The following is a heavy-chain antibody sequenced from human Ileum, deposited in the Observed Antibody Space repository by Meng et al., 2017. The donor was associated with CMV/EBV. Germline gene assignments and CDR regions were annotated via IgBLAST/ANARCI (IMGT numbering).Heavy chain of an antibody. CDR3: ARGIVVAGTFGY. J-gene: IGHJ4*02. D-gene: IGHD6-19*01. CDR2: ISYDGSNK. V-gene: IGHV3-30*04. Sequence: GGSLRLSCAASGFTFSSYAMHWVRQAPGKGLEWVAVISYDGSNKYYADSVKGRFTIARDNSKNTLYLQMNSLRADDTAVYYCARGIVVAGTFGYWGQGTLVTVSS. CDR1: GFTFSSYA.